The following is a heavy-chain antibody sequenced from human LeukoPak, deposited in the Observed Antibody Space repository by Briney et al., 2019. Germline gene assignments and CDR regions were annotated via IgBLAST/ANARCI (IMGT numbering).Heavy chain of an antibody. D-gene: IGHD3-22*01. CDR2: ISGSGGST. CDR1: GFTFSSYA. CDR3: ARPPHYYDTSGYSV. J-gene: IGHJ4*02. Sequence: GGSLRLSCAASGFTFSSYAMSWVRQAPGKGLEWVSAISGSGGSTYYADSVKGRFTISRGNSKNTLYLQMNSLRAEDTAVYYCARPPHYYDTSGYSVWGQGTLVTVSS. V-gene: IGHV3-23*01.